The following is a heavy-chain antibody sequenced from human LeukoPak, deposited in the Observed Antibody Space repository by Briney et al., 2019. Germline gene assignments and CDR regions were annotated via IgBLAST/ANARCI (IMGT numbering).Heavy chain of an antibody. CDR2: INPNSGGT. D-gene: IGHD5-12*01. CDR3: ARDWFVDSGDDPFPFDY. J-gene: IGHJ4*02. Sequence: ASVKVSGKASGYTFTGFYIHWVRQAPGQGLEWMGWINPNSGGTNYAQKFQGRVTMTRDTSISTAYMELSRLTSDDTAIYYCARDWFVDSGDDPFPFDYWGQGTLVSVSS. V-gene: IGHV1-2*02. CDR1: GYTFTGFY.